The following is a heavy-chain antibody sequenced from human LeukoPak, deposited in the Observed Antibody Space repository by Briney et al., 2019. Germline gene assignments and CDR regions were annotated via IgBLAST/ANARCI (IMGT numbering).Heavy chain of an antibody. Sequence: GGSLRLSRAASGFSVSNNYMSWVRQAPGKGLEWVSVIYSGGSTFYADSVKGRFTISRDNSKNTLYLQMNSLRAEDTAVYYCARGLGGYGFGYWGQGTLVTVSS. CDR1: GFSVSNNY. CDR2: IYSGGST. V-gene: IGHV3-66*01. D-gene: IGHD5-18*01. CDR3: ARGLGGYGFGY. J-gene: IGHJ4*02.